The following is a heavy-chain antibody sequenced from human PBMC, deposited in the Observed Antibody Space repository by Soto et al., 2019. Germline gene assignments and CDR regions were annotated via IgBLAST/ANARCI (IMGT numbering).Heavy chain of an antibody. J-gene: IGHJ4*02. CDR2: TYYRSRWYN. D-gene: IGHD3-3*01. Sequence: PSQTLSLTCVISGDSVSSNSAAWNWIRQSPSRGLEWLGRTYYRSRWYNDYAVSVRSRITVNADTSKNQFSLHLNSVTPEDTAVYYCARVYDFWSGYSNPFDYWGQGTLVTVSS. CDR3: ARVYDFWSGYSNPFDY. CDR1: GDSVSSNSAA. V-gene: IGHV6-1*01.